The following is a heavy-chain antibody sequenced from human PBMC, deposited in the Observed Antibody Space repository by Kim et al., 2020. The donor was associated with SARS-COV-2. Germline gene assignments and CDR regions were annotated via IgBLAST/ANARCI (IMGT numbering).Heavy chain of an antibody. J-gene: IGHJ6*01. CDR1: GFTLSYYW. Sequence: GGSLRLSCAASGFTLSYYWMHWVRQAPGKGLVWVSRINSDGTSIRYADSVKGRFTISRDNAKNMLYLQMNSLRAEDTAVYYCAREDVDTTLVLGYYYYG. D-gene: IGHD5-18*01. CDR2: INSDGTSI. CDR3: AREDVDTTLVLGYYYYG. V-gene: IGHV3-74*01.